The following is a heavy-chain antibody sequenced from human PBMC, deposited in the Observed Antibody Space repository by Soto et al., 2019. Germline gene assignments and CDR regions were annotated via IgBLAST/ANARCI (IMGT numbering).Heavy chain of an antibody. CDR1: GGSISSGDYY. D-gene: IGHD7-27*01. J-gene: IGHJ4*02. CDR3: ARVGLTYYFEY. Sequence: SETLSLTCTVSGGSISSGDYYWSWIRQPPGKGLEWIGYIYYSGSTYYNPSLKSRVTISVDTSKNQFSLKLSSVTAADTAVYYCARVGLTYYFEYWGQGTLVTVSS. CDR2: IYYSGST. V-gene: IGHV4-30-4*01.